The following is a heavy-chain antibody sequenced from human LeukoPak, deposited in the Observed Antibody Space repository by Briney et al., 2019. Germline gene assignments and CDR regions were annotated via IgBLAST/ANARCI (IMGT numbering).Heavy chain of an antibody. CDR2: IIPIFGTA. Sequence: ASVKVSCKASGYTFTSYYMHWVRQAPGQGLEWMGGIIPIFGTANYAQKFQGRVTITADESTSTAYMELSSLRSEDTAVYYCARDPYDAVAGAPDNDYWGQGTLVTVSS. CDR1: GYTFTSYY. CDR3: ARDPYDAVAGAPDNDY. V-gene: IGHV1-69*13. D-gene: IGHD6-19*01. J-gene: IGHJ4*02.